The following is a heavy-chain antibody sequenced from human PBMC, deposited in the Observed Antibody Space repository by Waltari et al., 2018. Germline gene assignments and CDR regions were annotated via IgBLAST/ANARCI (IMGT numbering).Heavy chain of an antibody. CDR2: IYYSGGT. J-gene: IGHJ4*02. CDR1: GGSISSYY. D-gene: IGHD6-13*01. V-gene: IGHV4-59*01. CDR3: ARGISPRYSSHFDY. Sequence: QVQLQESGPGLVKPSETLSLTCTVSGGSISSYYWSWIRQPPGKGLEWIGYIYYSGGTNYNPYLKSRVTISVDTSKNQFSLKLSSVTAADTAVYYCARGISPRYSSHFDYWGQGTLVTVSS.